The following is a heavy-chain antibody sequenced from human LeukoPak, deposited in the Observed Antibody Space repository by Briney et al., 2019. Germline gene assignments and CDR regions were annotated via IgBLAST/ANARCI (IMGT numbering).Heavy chain of an antibody. V-gene: IGHV4-34*01. CDR3: ARGYPWWLVPRSYFDY. CDR1: GGSFSGYY. J-gene: IGHJ4*02. Sequence: KTSETLSLTCAVYGGSFSGYYWSWIRQPPGKGLEWIEEINHSGSTNYNPSLKSRVTISVDTSKNQFSLKLSSVTAADTAVYYCARGYPWWLVPRSYFDYWGQGTLVTVSS. D-gene: IGHD6-19*01. CDR2: INHSGST.